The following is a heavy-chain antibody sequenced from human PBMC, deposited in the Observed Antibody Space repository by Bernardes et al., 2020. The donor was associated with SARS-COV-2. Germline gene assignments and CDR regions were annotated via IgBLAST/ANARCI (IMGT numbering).Heavy chain of an antibody. CDR2: INQDGSQK. J-gene: IGHJ4*02. CDR3: ATHNYYRIDY. V-gene: IGHV3-7*01. CDR1: GLSFSTYW. D-gene: IGHD3-22*01. Sequence: GGSLRLSCAASGLSFSTYWMTWVRQAPGKGLEWVVNINQDGSQKYCVDSVKGRFTISRDNAKNSMYLQMNSLRAEDTAVYYCATHNYYRIDYWGQGTLVSVSS.